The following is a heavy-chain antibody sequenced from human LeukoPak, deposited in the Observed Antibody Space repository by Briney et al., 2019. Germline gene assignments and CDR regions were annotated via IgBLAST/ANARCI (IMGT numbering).Heavy chain of an antibody. CDR3: TSGLSVRRSNNTPVDY. J-gene: IGHJ4*02. D-gene: IGHD1-1*01. V-gene: IGHV3-11*01. Sequence: GGSLRLSCTTSGFIFSDYYMSWIRQAPGKGLEWVSYISSSGSIIYYADSVKGRFTISRDNAKNSLYLQMNSLKTEDTAVYYCTSGLSVRRSNNTPVDYWGQGTLVTVSS. CDR2: ISSSGSII. CDR1: GFIFSDYY.